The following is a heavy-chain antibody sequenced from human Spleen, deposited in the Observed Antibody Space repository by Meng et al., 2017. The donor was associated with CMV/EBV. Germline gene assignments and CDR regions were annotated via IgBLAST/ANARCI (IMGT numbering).Heavy chain of an antibody. D-gene: IGHD4/OR15-4a*01. J-gene: IGHJ4*02. CDR3: ARSGTMVAYIES. CDR1: GGTFSNNA. CDR2: FIPMFGSA. V-gene: IGHV1-69*05. Sequence: SVKVSCKASGGTFSNNAVSWVRQAPGQGLEWMGGFIPMFGSAKYAQKFQDRVTITTDESTNTAYMELTGLRSDDTAIYYCARSGTMVAYIESWGRGTLVTSPQ.